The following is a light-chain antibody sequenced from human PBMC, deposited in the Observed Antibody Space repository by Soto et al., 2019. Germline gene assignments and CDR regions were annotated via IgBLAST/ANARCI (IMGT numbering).Light chain of an antibody. Sequence: DIQMTHSPSTLSGSVGDRVTITCPASQTISSWLAWYQQKPGKAPKLLIYKASTLKSGVPSRFSGSGSGTEFTLTISSLQPDDFATYYCQNYNSYSEEFGQGNKGDI. CDR3: QNYNSYSEE. CDR1: QTISSW. J-gene: IGKJ1*01. V-gene: IGKV1-5*03. CDR2: KAS.